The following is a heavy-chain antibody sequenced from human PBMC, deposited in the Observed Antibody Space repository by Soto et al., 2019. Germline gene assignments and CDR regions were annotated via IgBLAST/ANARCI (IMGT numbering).Heavy chain of an antibody. D-gene: IGHD5-12*01. CDR1: GFTFSSYG. CDR2: ISYDGSNK. CDR3: AKDGAWRWLQVSWYFDL. V-gene: IGHV3-30*18. J-gene: IGHJ2*01. Sequence: QVQLVESGGGVVQPGRSLRLSCAASGFTFSSYGMHWVRQAPGKGLEWVAVISYDGSNKYYADSVKGRFTISRDNSKNTLYLQMIILRAEDTAVYYCAKDGAWRWLQVSWYFDLWGRGTLVTVSS.